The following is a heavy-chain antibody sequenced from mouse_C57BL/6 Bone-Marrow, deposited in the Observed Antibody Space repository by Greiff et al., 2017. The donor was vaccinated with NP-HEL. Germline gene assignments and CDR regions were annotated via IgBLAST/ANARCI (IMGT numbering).Heavy chain of an antibody. D-gene: IGHD2-3*01. V-gene: IGHV5-15*01. Sequence: EVQLVESGGGLVQPGGSLKLSCAASGFTFSDYGMAWVRQAPRKGPEWVAFISNLAYSIYYADTVTGRFTISSENAKNTLYLEMSSLRSEDTAMYYCARHRWSYWYFDVWGTGTTVTVSS. CDR1: GFTFSDYG. CDR2: ISNLAYSI. CDR3: ARHRWSYWYFDV. J-gene: IGHJ1*03.